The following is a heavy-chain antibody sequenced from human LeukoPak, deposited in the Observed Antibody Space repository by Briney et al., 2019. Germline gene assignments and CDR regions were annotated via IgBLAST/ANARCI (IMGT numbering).Heavy chain of an antibody. CDR2: IRQDESKN. D-gene: IGHD1-1*01. Sequence: GGSLRLSCAASGFTLSSYWMNWVRQAPGKGLEWVANIRQDESKNHYADSVKGRFTVSRDNAKDSLYLQMNSLRAEDTAVYYCARALTTLTYEGYWGQGTLVTVSS. CDR1: GFTLSSYW. J-gene: IGHJ4*02. V-gene: IGHV3-7*01. CDR3: ARALTTLTYEGY.